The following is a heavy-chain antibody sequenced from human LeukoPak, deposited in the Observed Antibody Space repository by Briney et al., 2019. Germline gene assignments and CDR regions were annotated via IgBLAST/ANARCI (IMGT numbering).Heavy chain of an antibody. J-gene: IGHJ4*02. Sequence: GGSLRLSCVASGFTSSNYAMTWVRQAPGKGLEWVSTVSGPGTDTYYVDSLKGRFTIPRDNSKQTVYLQMKNLRHEDTAIYYCAKYCGADCFSGIDHWGQGTLVTVSS. CDR2: VSGPGTDT. D-gene: IGHD2-21*02. CDR1: GFTSSNYA. V-gene: IGHV3-23*01. CDR3: AKYCGADCFSGIDH.